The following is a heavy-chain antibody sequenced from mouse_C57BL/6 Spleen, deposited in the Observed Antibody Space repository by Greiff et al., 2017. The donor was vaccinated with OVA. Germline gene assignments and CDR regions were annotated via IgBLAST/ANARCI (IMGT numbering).Heavy chain of an antibody. CDR1: GYTFTTYP. Sequence: VKLQESGAELVKPGASVKMSCKASGYTFTTYPIEWMKQNHGKSLEWIGNFHPYNDDTKYNEKFKGKATLTVEKSSSTVYLELSRLTSDDSAVYYCARGGRYDYDSYYFDYWGQGTTLTVSS. CDR2: FHPYNDDT. V-gene: IGHV1-47*01. D-gene: IGHD2-4*01. J-gene: IGHJ2*01. CDR3: ARGGRYDYDSYYFDY.